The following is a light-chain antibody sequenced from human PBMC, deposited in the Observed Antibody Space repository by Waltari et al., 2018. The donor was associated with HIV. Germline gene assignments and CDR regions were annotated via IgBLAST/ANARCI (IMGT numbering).Light chain of an antibody. CDR3: QQYYSTPLT. CDR1: QSVLYSSNNKNY. CDR2: WAS. Sequence: IVMTQSPASLAVSLGERATINCKSSQSVLYSSNNKNYLAWYQQKPGQPPKLLIYWASTRESGVPDRFSGSGSGTDFTLTISSLQAEDVAVYYCQQYYSTPLTFGPGTKVDIK. J-gene: IGKJ3*01. V-gene: IGKV4-1*01.